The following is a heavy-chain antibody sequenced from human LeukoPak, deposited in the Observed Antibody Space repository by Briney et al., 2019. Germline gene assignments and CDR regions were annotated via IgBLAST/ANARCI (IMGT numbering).Heavy chain of an antibody. CDR1: GGSISSYY. V-gene: IGHV4-59*08. J-gene: IGHJ6*02. CDR3: ARLAYDFWSGWPSEGMDV. D-gene: IGHD3-3*01. Sequence: SQTLSLTCTVSGGSISSYYWSWIRQPPGKGLEWIGYIYYSGSTNYNPSLKSRVTISVDTSKNQFSLKLSSVTAADTAVYYCARLAYDFWSGWPSEGMDVWGQGTTVTVSS. CDR2: IYYSGST.